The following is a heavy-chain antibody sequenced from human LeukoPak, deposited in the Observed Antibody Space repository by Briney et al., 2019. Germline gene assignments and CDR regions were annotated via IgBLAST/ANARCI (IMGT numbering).Heavy chain of an antibody. CDR1: GFTFSSYS. V-gene: IGHV3-21*01. CDR2: ISSSSSYI. Sequence: KTGGSLRLSCAASGFTFSSYSMNWVRQAPGKGLEWVSSISSSSSYIYYADSVKGRFTISRDNAKNSLYLQMNSLRAEDTAVYYCARGGYNYGYSDYWGQGTLVTVSS. D-gene: IGHD5-18*01. J-gene: IGHJ4*02. CDR3: ARGGYNYGYSDY.